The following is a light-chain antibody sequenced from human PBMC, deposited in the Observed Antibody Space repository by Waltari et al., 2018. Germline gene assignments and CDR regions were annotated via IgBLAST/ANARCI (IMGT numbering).Light chain of an antibody. J-gene: IGKJ4*01. CDR3: QHYGNSVT. CDR2: GAS. V-gene: IGKV3-20*01. CDR1: QSLSTAQ. Sequence: EIELTQSPGALFLSPGERATLSCRASQSLSTAQLAWYKQRPGQAPRLVIHGASNRASGIPERFSGSGSGTVFTLTITRLEPEDFAVYYCQHYGNSVTFGGGTKVEIK.